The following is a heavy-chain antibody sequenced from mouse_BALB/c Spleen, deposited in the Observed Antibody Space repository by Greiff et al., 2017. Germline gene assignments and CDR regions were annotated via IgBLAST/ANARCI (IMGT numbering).Heavy chain of an antibody. Sequence: VKLQESGAELVRPGSSVKISCKASGYAFSSYWMNWVKQRPGQGLEWIGQIYPGDGDTNYNGKFKGKATLTADKSSSTAYMQLSSLTSEDSAVYFCARWRDEGAYWGQGTLVTVSA. V-gene: IGHV1-80*01. D-gene: IGHD3-3*01. J-gene: IGHJ3*01. CDR2: IYPGDGDT. CDR3: ARWRDEGAY. CDR1: GYAFSSYW.